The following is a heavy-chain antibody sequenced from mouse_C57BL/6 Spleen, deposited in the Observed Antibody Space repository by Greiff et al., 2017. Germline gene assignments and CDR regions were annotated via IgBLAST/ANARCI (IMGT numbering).Heavy chain of an antibody. J-gene: IGHJ4*01. V-gene: IGHV7-3*01. CDR2: IRNKANGYTT. D-gene: IGHD2-1*01. CDR1: GFTFTDYY. CDR3: ARDGNYVPYAMDY. Sequence: EVHLVESGGGLVQPGGSLSLSCAASGFTFTDYYMSWVRQPPGKALEWLGFIRNKANGYTTEYSASVKGRFTISRDNSQSILYLQMNALRAEDSATYYCARDGNYVPYAMDYWGQGTSVTVSS.